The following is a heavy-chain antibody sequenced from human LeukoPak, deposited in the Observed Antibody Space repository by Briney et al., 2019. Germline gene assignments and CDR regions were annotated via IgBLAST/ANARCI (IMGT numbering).Heavy chain of an antibody. J-gene: IGHJ4*02. D-gene: IGHD3-9*01. CDR3: ARGHYNVLAASYKWTPDY. CDR1: GFTFNTFN. CDR2: ITSGGDYI. Sequence: PGGSLRLSCAASGFTFNTFNMNWVRQAPGRGLEWVSSITSGGDYIYYADSVKGRFTTSRDNAKNSLSLQLNSLRVEDTAVYYCARGHYNVLAASYKWTPDYWGQGTLVTVSS. V-gene: IGHV3-21*01.